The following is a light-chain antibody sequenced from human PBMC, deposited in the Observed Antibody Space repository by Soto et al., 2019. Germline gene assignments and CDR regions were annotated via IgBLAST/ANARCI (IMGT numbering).Light chain of an antibody. CDR3: QQYKSYWT. CDR1: QSISSW. Sequence: DIQMAQSRSTLSATAVARVTITFRASQSISSWLAWYQQKPGKAPKLLIYDACSLESGVPSRLSGSGSGKEFTLTISSLPADDFATYYCQQYKSYWTFGQGTKVDIK. J-gene: IGKJ1*01. CDR2: DAC. V-gene: IGKV1-5*01.